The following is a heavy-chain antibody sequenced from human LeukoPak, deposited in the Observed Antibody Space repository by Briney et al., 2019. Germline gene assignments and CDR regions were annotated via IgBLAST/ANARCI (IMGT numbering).Heavy chain of an antibody. CDR3: ARGAPPQN. J-gene: IGHJ4*02. Sequence: SETLSLTCTVSGYSIRSGYYWGWIRQPPGKGLEWIGSVYYTGASYYNPSLKSRVTISIDTSKKHFSLKLTSVTAADTAVYYCARGAPPQNWGQGTLVTVSS. V-gene: IGHV4-38-2*02. CDR2: VYYTGAS. CDR1: GYSIRSGYY.